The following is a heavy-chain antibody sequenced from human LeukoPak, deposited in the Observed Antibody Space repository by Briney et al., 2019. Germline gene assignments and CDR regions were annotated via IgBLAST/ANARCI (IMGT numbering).Heavy chain of an antibody. Sequence: ASVKVSCKASGYTFTSYAMHWVRQAPGQRLEWMGWINAGNGNTIYSQKFQGRVTITRDTSASTAYMELSSLRSEDTAVYYCARTPSPRQWLVRSWFDPWGQGTLVTVSS. J-gene: IGHJ5*02. D-gene: IGHD6-19*01. V-gene: IGHV1-3*01. CDR3: ARTPSPRQWLVRSWFDP. CDR2: INAGNGNT. CDR1: GYTFTSYA.